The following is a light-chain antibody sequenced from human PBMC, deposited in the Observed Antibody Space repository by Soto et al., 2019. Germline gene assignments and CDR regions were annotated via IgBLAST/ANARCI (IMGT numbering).Light chain of an antibody. V-gene: IGKV3-15*01. CDR1: QSISMY. CDR3: QQYNNCPSIT. J-gene: IGKJ5*01. Sequence: EIGLTQPPATLSLSQGEAATLSCRASQSISMYLVWYQQNPGQAPRLLIYDASTRATGIPARFSGSGSGTEFTLTISSLQSEDFAVYYCQQYNNCPSITFGQGTRLEI. CDR2: DAS.